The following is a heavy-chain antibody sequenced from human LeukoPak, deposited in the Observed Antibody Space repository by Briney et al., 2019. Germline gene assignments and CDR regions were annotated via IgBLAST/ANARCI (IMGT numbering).Heavy chain of an antibody. Sequence: GESLKISCKGSGYSFTSYWIGWVRQMPGKGLEWMGIIYPGDSDTRYSPSFQGQVTISADKSISTAYLQWSSLKASDTAMYYCARPHTLQSSALSYFDYWGQGTLVTASS. D-gene: IGHD4-11*01. CDR1: GYSFTSYW. J-gene: IGHJ4*02. CDR3: ARPHTLQSSALSYFDY. V-gene: IGHV5-51*01. CDR2: IYPGDSDT.